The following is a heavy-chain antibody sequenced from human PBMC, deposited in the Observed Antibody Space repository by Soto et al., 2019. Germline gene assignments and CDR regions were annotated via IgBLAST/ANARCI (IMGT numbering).Heavy chain of an antibody. CDR1: GVSISSGGYY. V-gene: IGHV4-31*03. CDR2: IYYSGST. J-gene: IGHJ6*02. CDR3: ARDGYGSGSYYNPLGYYYGMDV. D-gene: IGHD3-10*01. Sequence: SETLSLTCTVSGVSISSGGYYWSWIRQHPGKGLEWIGYIYYSGSTYYNPSLKSRVTISVDTSKNQFSLKLSSVTAADTAVYYCARDGYGSGSYYNPLGYYYGMDVWGQGTRVTVSS.